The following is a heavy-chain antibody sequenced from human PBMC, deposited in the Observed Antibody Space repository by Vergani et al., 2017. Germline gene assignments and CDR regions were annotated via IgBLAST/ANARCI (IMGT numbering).Heavy chain of an antibody. D-gene: IGHD3-10*01. CDR1: GFTFSSYS. V-gene: IGHV3-48*04. CDR3: ARDGGSGGDYPFDY. J-gene: IGHJ4*02. Sequence: EVQLVESGGGLVQPGGSLRLSCAASGFTFSSYSMNWVRQAPGKGLEWVSYISSSSSTIYYADSVKGRFSISRDNAKNSLYLQMNSLRAEDTAVYYCARDGGSGGDYPFDYWGQGTLVTVSS. CDR2: ISSSSSTI.